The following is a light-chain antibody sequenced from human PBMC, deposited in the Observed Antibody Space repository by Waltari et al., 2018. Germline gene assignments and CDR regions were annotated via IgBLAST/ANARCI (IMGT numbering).Light chain of an antibody. J-gene: IGKJ4*01. CDR1: ESVLSSSNNKNH. CDR2: WAS. Sequence: IVVTQSRDPVAVSLGGRATITCKSTESVLSSSNNKNHLAWFQQKRGQPPKLLISWASTRDFGVPDRFSGSGSGKYFTLTSSGLQPEDAAVYCCQQYYTTPFFGGGTKVEI. V-gene: IGKV4-1*01. CDR3: QQYYTTPF.